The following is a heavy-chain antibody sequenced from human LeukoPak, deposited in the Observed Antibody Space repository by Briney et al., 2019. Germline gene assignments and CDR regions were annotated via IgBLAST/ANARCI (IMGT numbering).Heavy chain of an antibody. V-gene: IGHV3-23*01. CDR1: GFTFSSYA. D-gene: IGHD3-22*01. Sequence: GGSLRLSCAAYGFTFSSYAMSWVRQAPGKGLEWVSAISGSGGSTYYADSVKGRFTISSDNSKNTLYLQMNSLRAEDTAVYYCAKEPPYYYDSSGYSPFGYWGQGALVTVSS. CDR3: AKEPPYYYDSSGYSPFGY. CDR2: ISGSGGST. J-gene: IGHJ4*02.